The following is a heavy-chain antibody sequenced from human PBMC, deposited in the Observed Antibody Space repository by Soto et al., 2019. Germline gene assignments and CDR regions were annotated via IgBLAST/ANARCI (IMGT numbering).Heavy chain of an antibody. D-gene: IGHD3-22*01. J-gene: IGHJ4*02. CDR2: IYHSGST. V-gene: IGHV4-4*02. CDR1: GGSISSSNW. Sequence: SKTLSLTCAVSGGSISSSNWWSWVRQPPGKGLEWIGEIYHSGSTNYNPSLKSRVTISVDKSKNQFSLKLSSVTAADTAVYYCASQHYYDSSGYYVVYWGQGTLVTVS. CDR3: ASQHYYDSSGYYVVY.